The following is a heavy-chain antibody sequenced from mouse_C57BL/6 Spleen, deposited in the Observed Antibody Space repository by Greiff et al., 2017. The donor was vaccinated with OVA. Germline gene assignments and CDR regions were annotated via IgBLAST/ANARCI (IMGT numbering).Heavy chain of an antibody. CDR2: IWWDDDK. CDR1: GFSLSTFGMG. J-gene: IGHJ4*01. V-gene: IGHV8-8*01. D-gene: IGHD2-4*01. CDR3: ARIKDDYDNYYAMDY. Sequence: QVTLKESGPGILQPSQTLSLTCSFSGFSLSTFGMGVGWIRQPSGKGLEWLAHIWWDDDKYYNPALKSRHTISKNTSKNQVFLKIANVDTADTATYYCARIKDDYDNYYAMDYWGQGTSVTVSS.